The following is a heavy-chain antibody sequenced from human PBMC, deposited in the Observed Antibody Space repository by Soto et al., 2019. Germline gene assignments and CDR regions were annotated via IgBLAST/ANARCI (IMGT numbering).Heavy chain of an antibody. D-gene: IGHD3-3*01. CDR3: VREGLTMYGVLTPSFEP. J-gene: IGHJ5*02. CDR2: IYHTGTT. CDR1: GASITSGDYS. V-gene: IGHV4-30-4*01. Sequence: QVQLQESGPGLVKPSQTLSLTCTVSGASITSGDYSWNWIRQPPGKGLEWIGYIYHTGTTYYNPSHQSRVTISVDTSMNQFSLKLRSVTAADTAVYYCVREGLTMYGVLTPSFEPWGQGTLVTVSS.